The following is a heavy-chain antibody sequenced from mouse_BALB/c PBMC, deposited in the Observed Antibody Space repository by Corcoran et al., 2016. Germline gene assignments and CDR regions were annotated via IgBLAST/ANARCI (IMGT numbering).Heavy chain of an antibody. CDR3: AITTVVDY. V-gene: IGHV9-3-1*01. CDR1: GYTFTKSG. CDR2: INTYTGEL. Sequence: QIQCVQSGAELRKPGETVNISCKAAGYTFTKSGMNCVKHAPGNGLKCMGWINTYTGELTYADDFKGRFAFSLETSASTAYLQINNLKNEDTATYFCAITTVVDYWGQGTTLTVSS. D-gene: IGHD1-1*01. J-gene: IGHJ2*01.